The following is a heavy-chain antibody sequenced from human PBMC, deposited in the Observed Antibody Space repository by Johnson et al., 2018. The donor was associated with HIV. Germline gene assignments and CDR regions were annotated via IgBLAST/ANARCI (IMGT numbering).Heavy chain of an antibody. D-gene: IGHD4-17*01. Sequence: VQLVESGGGLVQPGGSLRLSCAASGFTFSSYDMHWVRQATGKGLEWVSAIGTAGDTYYPGSVKGRFTISRENAKNSLYLQMNSVRAGDTAVYYCARDGGWTTGTRGAFDIWGQGTMVTVSS. V-gene: IGHV3-13*01. J-gene: IGHJ3*02. CDR2: IGTAGDT. CDR3: ARDGGWTTGTRGAFDI. CDR1: GFTFSSYD.